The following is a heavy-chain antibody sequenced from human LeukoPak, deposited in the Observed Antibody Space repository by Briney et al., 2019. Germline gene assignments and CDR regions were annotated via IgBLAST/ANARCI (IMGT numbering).Heavy chain of an antibody. CDR1: GGSFSGYY. V-gene: IGHV4-34*01. J-gene: IGHJ4*02. CDR3: ARWMVGDTFDY. D-gene: IGHD1-26*01. Sequence: SETLSLTCAVYGGSFSGYYWSWIRQPPGKGLEWVGEINHSGYTNYNPSLKSRVTISVDTSKNQFSLKLSSVTAADTAVYYCARWMVGDTFDYWGQGTLVTVSS. CDR2: INHSGYT.